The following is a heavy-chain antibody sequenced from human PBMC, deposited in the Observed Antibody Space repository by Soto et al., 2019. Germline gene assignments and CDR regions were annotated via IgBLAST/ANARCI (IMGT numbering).Heavy chain of an antibody. CDR1: GFTFSSYA. D-gene: IGHD2-8*01. Sequence: GGSLRLSCAASGFTFSSYAMSWVRQAPGKGLEWVSAISGSGGSTYYADSVEGRFTISRANSKNTLYLQMNSLRAEDTAVYYCAKGGMDIVLMVYAMPFDYWGQGTLVTVSS. CDR2: ISGSGGST. CDR3: AKGGMDIVLMVYAMPFDY. J-gene: IGHJ4*02. V-gene: IGHV3-23*01.